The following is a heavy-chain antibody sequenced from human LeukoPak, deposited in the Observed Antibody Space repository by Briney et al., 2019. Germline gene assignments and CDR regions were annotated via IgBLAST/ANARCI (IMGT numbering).Heavy chain of an antibody. V-gene: IGHV3-48*03. CDR3: ARGDGPGWFGELSGWFDP. J-gene: IGHJ5*02. CDR2: ISSSGSTI. Sequence: GGSLRLSCAASGFTFSSYEMNWVRQAPGKGLECVSYISSSGSTIYYADSVKGRFTISRDNAKNSLYLQMNSLRAEDTAVYYCARGDGPGWFGELSGWFDPWGQGTLVTVSS. CDR1: GFTFSSYE. D-gene: IGHD3-10*01.